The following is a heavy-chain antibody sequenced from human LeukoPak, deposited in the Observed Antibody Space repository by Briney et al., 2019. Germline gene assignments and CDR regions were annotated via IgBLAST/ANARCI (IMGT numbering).Heavy chain of an antibody. CDR1: GYTFTSYG. CDR2: ISAYNGNT. Sequence: ASVKVSCKASGYTFTSYGISLVRQAPGQGLEWMGWISAYNGNTNYAQKLQGRVTMTTDTSTSTAYMELRSLRSDDTAVYYCASQIYNCSSTSCYDYYYGMDVWGQGTTVTVSS. J-gene: IGHJ6*02. D-gene: IGHD2-2*01. V-gene: IGHV1-18*01. CDR3: ASQIYNCSSTSCYDYYYGMDV.